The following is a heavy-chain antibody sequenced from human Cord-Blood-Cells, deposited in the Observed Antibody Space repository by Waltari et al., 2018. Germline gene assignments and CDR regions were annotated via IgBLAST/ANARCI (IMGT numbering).Heavy chain of an antibody. Sequence: QVTLRESGPALVKPTQTLTLTCTFSGFSLSTSGMCVSWIREPQGKALDWLTIIDWDYDKYNSTSLKTRLTISKDTSKNQVVLTMTNMDPVDTATYYCARIVRYSSSYYYYGMDVWGQGTTVTVSS. CDR1: GFSLSTSGMC. D-gene: IGHD6-6*01. CDR3: ARIVRYSSSYYYYGMDV. J-gene: IGHJ6*02. CDR2: IDWDYDK. V-gene: IGHV2-70*01.